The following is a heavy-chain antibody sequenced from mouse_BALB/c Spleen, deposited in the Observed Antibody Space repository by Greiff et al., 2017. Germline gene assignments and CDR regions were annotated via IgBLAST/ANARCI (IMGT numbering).Heavy chain of an antibody. J-gene: IGHJ3*01. CDR2: ISSGGSYT. Sequence: EVKLVESGGGLVKPGGSLKLSCAASGFTFSSYAMSWVRQSPEKRLEWVAEISSGGSYTYYPDTVTGRFTISRDNAKNTLYLEMSSLRSEDTAMYYCAPTTVVAPYWGQGTLVTVSA. D-gene: IGHD1-1*01. V-gene: IGHV5-9-4*01. CDR1: GFTFSSYA. CDR3: APTTVVAPY.